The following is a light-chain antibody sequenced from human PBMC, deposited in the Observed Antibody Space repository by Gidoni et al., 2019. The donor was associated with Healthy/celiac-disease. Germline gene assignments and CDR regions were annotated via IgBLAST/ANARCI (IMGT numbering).Light chain of an antibody. Sequence: DIQMTQAPSTLSASVGDRVTITCRASQSISSWLAWYQQKPGKAPKLLIYKASSLESGVPSRFSGSGSGTEFTLTILSLQPDDFATYYCQQYNSYSWTFXXXTKVEIK. J-gene: IGKJ1*01. V-gene: IGKV1-5*03. CDR3: QQYNSYSWT. CDR1: QSISSW. CDR2: KAS.